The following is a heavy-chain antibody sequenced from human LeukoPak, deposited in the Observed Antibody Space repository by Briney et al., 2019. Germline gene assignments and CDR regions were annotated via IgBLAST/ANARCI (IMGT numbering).Heavy chain of an antibody. J-gene: IGHJ5*02. V-gene: IGHV7-4-1*02. CDR3: ARDRRVVVPAARSPCWFDP. CDR2: INTNTGNP. D-gene: IGHD2-2*01. CDR1: GYTFTSYA. Sequence: ASVKVSCKASGYTFTSYAMNWVRQAPGQGLEWMGWINTNTGNPTYAQGFTGRFVFSLDTSVSTAYLQISSLKAEDTAVYYCARDRRVVVPAARSPCWFDPWGQGTLVTVSS.